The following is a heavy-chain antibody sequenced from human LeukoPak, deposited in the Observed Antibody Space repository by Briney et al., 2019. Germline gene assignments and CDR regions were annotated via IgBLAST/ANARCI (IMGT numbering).Heavy chain of an antibody. Sequence: ASVKVSCKASGYIFTTYGISWVRQAPGQGLEWMGWISGYNDDTHYAQKLQGRVTMTTDTSTSTAYMELRSLTSDDTAVYYCARDHGFSGGSYFDTFDIWGRGTMVTVSS. V-gene: IGHV1-18*01. D-gene: IGHD1-26*01. CDR1: GYIFTTYG. CDR3: ARDHGFSGGSYFDTFDI. CDR2: ISGYNDDT. J-gene: IGHJ3*02.